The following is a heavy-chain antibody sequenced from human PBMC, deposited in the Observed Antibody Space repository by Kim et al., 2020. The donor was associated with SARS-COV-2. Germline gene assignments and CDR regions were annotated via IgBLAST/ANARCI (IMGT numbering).Heavy chain of an antibody. V-gene: IGHV1-46*01. J-gene: IGHJ3*02. Sequence: YARKFQGRGHMTGDTATRTVYMELSSLRSEDTAVYYCARDRVHGGCGFDIWGQGTMVTVSS. D-gene: IGHD2-21*01. CDR3: ARDRVHGGCGFDI.